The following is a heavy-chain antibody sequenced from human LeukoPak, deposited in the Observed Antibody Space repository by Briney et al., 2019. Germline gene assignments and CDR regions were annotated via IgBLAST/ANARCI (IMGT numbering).Heavy chain of an antibody. CDR2: ISAYNGNT. Sequence: ASVKVSCKASGYTFTSYGISWVLQAAGQGLEWMGWISAYNGNTNYAQKLQGRVTMTTDTSTSTAYMELRSLRSDDTAVYYCARGDCTNGVCYRLHDYWGQGTLVTVSS. D-gene: IGHD2-8*01. J-gene: IGHJ4*02. CDR1: GYTFTSYG. V-gene: IGHV1-18*01. CDR3: ARGDCTNGVCYRLHDY.